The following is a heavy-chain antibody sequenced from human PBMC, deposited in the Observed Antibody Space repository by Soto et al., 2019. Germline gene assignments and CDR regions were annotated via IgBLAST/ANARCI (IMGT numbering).Heavy chain of an antibody. Sequence: QVQLVQSGAEVKKPGASVKVSCKASGYTFTSYDINWVRQATGQGLEWMGWMNPNSGNTGYAQKFQGRVTMTRNTSKSKAYMELSSLRYEDTALYYCARGGKRSCSSTSCYRIDYWGQGTLVTVSS. D-gene: IGHD2-2*02. V-gene: IGHV1-8*01. J-gene: IGHJ4*02. CDR2: MNPNSGNT. CDR1: GYTFTSYD. CDR3: ARGGKRSCSSTSCYRIDY.